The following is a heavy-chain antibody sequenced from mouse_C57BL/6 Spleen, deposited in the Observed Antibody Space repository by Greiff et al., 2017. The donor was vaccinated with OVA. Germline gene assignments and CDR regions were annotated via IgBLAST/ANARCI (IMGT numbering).Heavy chain of an antibody. D-gene: IGHD1-1*01. CDR1: GYAFSSYW. CDR3: ARRGIYYGSRDYFDY. J-gene: IGHJ2*01. Sequence: QVQLQQSGAELVKPGASVKISCKASGYAFSSYWMNWVKQRPGKGLEWIGQIYPGDGDTNYNGKFKGKATLTADKSSSTAYMQLSSLTSEDSAVYFCARRGIYYGSRDYFDYWGQGTTLTVSS. V-gene: IGHV1-80*01. CDR2: IYPGDGDT.